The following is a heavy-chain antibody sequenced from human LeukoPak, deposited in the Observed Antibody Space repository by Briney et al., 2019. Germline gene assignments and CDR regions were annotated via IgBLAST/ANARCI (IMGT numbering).Heavy chain of an antibody. J-gene: IGHJ6*03. V-gene: IGHV1-69*06. CDR1: GGTFSSYA. D-gene: IGHD5-18*01. CDR2: IIPVFGTA. Sequence: SVKVSCKASGGTFSSYAISWVRQAPGQGFEWLGGIIPVFGTANYGQKFQGRVTITADKSTSTAYMELSSLRSEDTAVYYCARARGVDTAMVTSHYYYMDVWGKGTTVTVSS. CDR3: ARARGVDTAMVTSHYYYMDV.